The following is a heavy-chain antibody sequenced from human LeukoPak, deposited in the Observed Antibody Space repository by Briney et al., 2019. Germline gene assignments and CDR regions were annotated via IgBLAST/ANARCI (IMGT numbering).Heavy chain of an antibody. Sequence: GGSLRLSCAASGFTFGSYWMNWVRQAPGKGLEWVANIKKDGSERYYVGSVKGRFTISRDNTKKSLYLQMNTLRAEDTAVYYCARDLAGPPQEAFDIWGQGTMVTVSS. CDR3: ARDLAGPPQEAFDI. J-gene: IGHJ3*02. CDR1: GFTFGSYW. CDR2: IKKDGSER. V-gene: IGHV3-7*01.